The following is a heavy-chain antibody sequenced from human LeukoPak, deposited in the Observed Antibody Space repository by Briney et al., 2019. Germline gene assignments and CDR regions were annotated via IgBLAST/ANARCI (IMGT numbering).Heavy chain of an antibody. D-gene: IGHD3-22*01. CDR1: GYNFTNYW. V-gene: IGHV5-51*01. Sequence: GESLKISCKGSGYNFTNYWIGWVRQMPGKGLEWMGIIYPGDSDTRYSPSFQGQVTISADKSISTAYLQWSSLKASDTAMYYCARLVYYDSSGYPDYWGQGTLVTVSS. J-gene: IGHJ4*02. CDR2: IYPGDSDT. CDR3: ARLVYYDSSGYPDY.